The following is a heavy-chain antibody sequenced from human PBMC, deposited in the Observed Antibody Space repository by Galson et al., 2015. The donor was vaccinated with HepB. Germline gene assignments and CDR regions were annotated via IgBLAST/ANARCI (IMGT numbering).Heavy chain of an antibody. V-gene: IGHV3-30-3*01. CDR2: ISYDGSNK. J-gene: IGHJ4*02. CDR1: GFTFSRYA. CDR3: ARIKTTGGGFDY. Sequence: SLRLSCAASGFTFSRYAMHWVRQAPGKGLEWVAVISYDGSNKYYADSVKGRFTISRDNSKNTLYLQMNSLRAEDTAVYYCARIKTTGGGFDYWGQGTLVTVSS. D-gene: IGHD4-17*01.